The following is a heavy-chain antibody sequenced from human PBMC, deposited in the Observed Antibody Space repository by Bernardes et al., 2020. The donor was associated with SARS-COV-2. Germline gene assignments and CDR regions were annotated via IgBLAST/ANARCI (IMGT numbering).Heavy chain of an antibody. CDR2: MRSKVHGGAS. CDR3: VRAGGYDFYLDS. V-gene: IGHV3-49*04. D-gene: IGHD5-12*01. Sequence: GGSPRLPCTASGFTFGDYGMTWVRQAPGKGLEWVSYMRSKVHGGASEYAASVPGRFSISRADSKSIAYLQMNSLKLEDTAVYYCVRAGGYDFYLDSWGQGTVVTVSS. CDR1: GFTFGDYG. J-gene: IGHJ4*02.